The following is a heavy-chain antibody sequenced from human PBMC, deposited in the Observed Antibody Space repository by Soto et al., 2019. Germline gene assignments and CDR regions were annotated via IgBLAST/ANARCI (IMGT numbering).Heavy chain of an antibody. Sequence: EVQLVESGGGLVQPGGSLRLSCVASGFTFSDHYIDWVRQAPGKGLEWVGRTKDKANSYTAEYAASVKGRLTISRDDSKNTLYLQMNSLKTEDTAVYYCTTEGALPGPDFDYWGQGTLVTVSS. CDR3: TTEGALPGPDFDY. D-gene: IGHD3-16*01. CDR1: GFTFSDHY. J-gene: IGHJ4*02. V-gene: IGHV3-72*01. CDR2: TKDKANSYTA.